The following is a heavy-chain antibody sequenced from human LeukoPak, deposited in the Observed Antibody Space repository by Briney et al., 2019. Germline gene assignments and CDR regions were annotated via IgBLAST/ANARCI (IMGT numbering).Heavy chain of an antibody. V-gene: IGHV3-66*01. J-gene: IGHJ4*02. CDR1: GFTVSSNY. CDR2: IYSGGST. CDR3: AREANWENLRYYFDY. Sequence: GGSLRLSCAASGFTVSSNYMSWVRQAPGKGLEWVSVIYSGGSTYYADSVKGRFTISRDNSKNTLYLQMNSLRAEDTAVYYCAREANWENLRYYFDYWGQGTLVTVSS. D-gene: IGHD7-27*01.